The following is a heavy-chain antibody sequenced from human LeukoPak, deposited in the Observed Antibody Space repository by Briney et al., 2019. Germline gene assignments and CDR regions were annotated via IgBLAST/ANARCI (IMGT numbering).Heavy chain of an antibody. V-gene: IGHV3-23*01. CDR1: GFTFTRYG. J-gene: IGHJ4*02. D-gene: IGHD5-12*01. Sequence: GGSLRLSCAASGFTFTRYGMSWVRQAPGKGLGWVSAISGSGDSTYYADSVKGRFTISRDNSKNTLYLLMNSLRADDTAVYYCAKSWLRLGGDYWGQGTLVTVSS. CDR3: AKSWLRLGGDY. CDR2: ISGSGDST.